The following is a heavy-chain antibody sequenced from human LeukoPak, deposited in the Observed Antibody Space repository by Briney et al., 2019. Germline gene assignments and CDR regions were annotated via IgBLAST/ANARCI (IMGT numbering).Heavy chain of an antibody. D-gene: IGHD6-19*01. CDR1: GFTFSSYG. Sequence: QPGRSLRLSCAASGFTFSSYGMHWVRQAPGKGLEWVAVISYDGSNKYYADSVKGRFTISRDNSKNTLYLQMNSLRAEDTAVYYCARDSMAGIGYRYAFDIWGQGTMVTVSS. CDR3: ARDSMAGIGYRYAFDI. V-gene: IGHV3-30*03. CDR2: ISYDGSNK. J-gene: IGHJ3*02.